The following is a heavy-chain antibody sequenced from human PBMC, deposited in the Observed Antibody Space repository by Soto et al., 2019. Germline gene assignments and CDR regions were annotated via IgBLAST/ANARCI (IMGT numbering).Heavy chain of an antibody. CDR1: GYTFTSYD. Sequence: VQLVQSGAEVKKPGASVKVSCKASGYTFTSYDITWVRQATGQGLEWMGWMNPNSGNTGYAQKFLGRVTMTRNTSMSTAYLERSSVRSDDTAVSYCAGVSSSWYGQFGYWGQRTLVTFSS. CDR3: AGVSSSWYGQFGY. V-gene: IGHV1-8*01. D-gene: IGHD6-13*01. CDR2: MNPNSGNT. J-gene: IGHJ4*02.